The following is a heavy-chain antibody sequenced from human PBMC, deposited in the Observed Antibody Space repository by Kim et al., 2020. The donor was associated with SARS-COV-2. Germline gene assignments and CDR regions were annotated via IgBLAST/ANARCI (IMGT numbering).Heavy chain of an antibody. V-gene: IGHV3-9*01. D-gene: IGHD5-18*01. Sequence: ADSVKGRFTISRDNAKNSLYLQMNSLRAEDTALYYCAKGGLQLWLRGIDYWGQGTLVTVSS. CDR3: AKGGLQLWLRGIDY. J-gene: IGHJ4*02.